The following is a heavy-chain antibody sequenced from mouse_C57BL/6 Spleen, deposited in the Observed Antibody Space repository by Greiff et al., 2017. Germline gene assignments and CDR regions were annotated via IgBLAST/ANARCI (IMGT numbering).Heavy chain of an antibody. V-gene: IGHV1-64*01. CDR2: IHPNSGST. J-gene: IGHJ4*01. CDR3: ARWRDEYVGAMDY. CDR1: GYTFTSYW. D-gene: IGHD5-1*01. Sequence: VQLQQPGAELVKPGASVKLSCKASGYTFTSYWMHWVKQRPGQGLEWIGMIHPNSGSTNYNEKFKSKATLTVDKSSSTAYMQLSSLTSEDSAVYYCARWRDEYVGAMDYWGQGTSVTVSS.